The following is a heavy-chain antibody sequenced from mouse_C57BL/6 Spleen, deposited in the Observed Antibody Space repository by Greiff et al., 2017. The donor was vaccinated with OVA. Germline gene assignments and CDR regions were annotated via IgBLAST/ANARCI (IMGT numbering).Heavy chain of an antibody. CDR2: ISDGGSYT. D-gene: IGHD1-1*01. Sequence: EVKVEESGGGLVKPGGSLKLSCAASGFTFSSYAMSWVRQTPEKRLEWVATISDGGSYTYYPDNVKGRFTISRDNAKNNLYLQMSHLKSEDTAMYYCARDLDYGSSTFDYWGQGTTLTVSS. CDR1: GFTFSSYA. CDR3: ARDLDYGSSTFDY. J-gene: IGHJ2*01. V-gene: IGHV5-4*01.